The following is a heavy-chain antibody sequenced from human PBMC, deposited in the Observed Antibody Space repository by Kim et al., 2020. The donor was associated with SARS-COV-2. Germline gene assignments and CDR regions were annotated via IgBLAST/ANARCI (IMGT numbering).Heavy chain of an antibody. CDR3: ARLSDFWSGSYYMDV. CDR2: IYYSGST. D-gene: IGHD3-3*01. CDR1: GGSISSYY. Sequence: SETLSLTCTVSGGSISSYYWSWIRQPPGKGLEWIGYIYYSGSTNYNPSLKSRVTISVDTSKNQFSLKLSSVTAADTAVYYCARLSDFWSGSYYMDVWGKGTTVTVSS. V-gene: IGHV4-59*08. J-gene: IGHJ6*03.